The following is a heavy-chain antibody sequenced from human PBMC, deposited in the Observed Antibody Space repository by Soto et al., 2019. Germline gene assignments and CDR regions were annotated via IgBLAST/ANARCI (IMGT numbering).Heavy chain of an antibody. D-gene: IGHD6-13*01. CDR1: GGTFSSYA. Sequence: QVQLVQSGAEVKKPGSSVKVSCKASGGTFSSYAISWVRQAPGQGLEWMGGIIPIFGTANYAHKFQGRVTITADESTSTAYMELSSLRSEDTAVYYCARDRIAAENRMYNWFEPWGQGTLVTVS. CDR3: ARDRIAAENRMYNWFEP. V-gene: IGHV1-69*01. CDR2: IIPIFGTA. J-gene: IGHJ5*02.